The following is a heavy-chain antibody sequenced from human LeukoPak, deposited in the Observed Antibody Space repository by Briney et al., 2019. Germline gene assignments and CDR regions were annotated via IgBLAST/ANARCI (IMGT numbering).Heavy chain of an antibody. J-gene: IGHJ4*02. Sequence: ASVKVSCKASGGTFSSYAISWVRQAPGQGLEWMGRINPNSGGTNYAQKFQGRVTMTRDTSISTAYMELSRLRSDDTAVYYCARGESHFDNSGYDYWGQGTLVTVSS. V-gene: IGHV1-2*06. CDR3: ARGESHFDNSGYDY. CDR2: INPNSGGT. CDR1: GGTFSSYA. D-gene: IGHD3-22*01.